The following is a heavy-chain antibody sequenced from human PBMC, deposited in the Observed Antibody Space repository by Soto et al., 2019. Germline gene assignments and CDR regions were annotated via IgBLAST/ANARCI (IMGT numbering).Heavy chain of an antibody. J-gene: IGHJ4*02. V-gene: IGHV1-18*04. CDR3: ARLTGIVGAHRYFDY. CDR2: ISANNGNT. Sequence: QVQLVQSGAEVKKPGASVKVSCKASGYSFTSYDISWVRQAPGQGLEWMGRISANNGNTNYAQKLQGRVTMTTDTSTSTAYMELRSLRSDDTAVYYCARLTGIVGAHRYFDYWGQGTLVTVSS. CDR1: GYSFTSYD. D-gene: IGHD1-26*01.